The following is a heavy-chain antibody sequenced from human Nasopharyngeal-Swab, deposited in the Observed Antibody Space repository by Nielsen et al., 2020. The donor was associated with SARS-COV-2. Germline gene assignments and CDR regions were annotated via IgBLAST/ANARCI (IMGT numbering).Heavy chain of an antibody. Sequence: GESLKISCAASGFTFSSYSMNWVRQAPGKGLEWVSSISSSSSYIYYADSVKGRFTISRDNAKNSLYLQMNSLRAEDTAVYYCALWFGELLNYCGMDVWGQGTTVTVSS. D-gene: IGHD3-10*01. CDR3: ALWFGELLNYCGMDV. V-gene: IGHV3-21*01. CDR2: ISSSSSYI. CDR1: GFTFSSYS. J-gene: IGHJ6*02.